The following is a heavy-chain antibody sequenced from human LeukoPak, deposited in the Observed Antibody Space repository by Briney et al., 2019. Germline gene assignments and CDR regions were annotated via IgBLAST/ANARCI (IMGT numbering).Heavy chain of an antibody. CDR3: ATTTIRLGY. CDR2: VSHSGST. D-gene: IGHD1-26*01. CDR1: GGSLSSSSYY. V-gene: IGHV4-39*07. Sequence: SETLPLTCTVSGGSLSSSSYYWGWLRQPPGTGLEWIASVSHSGSTYYNPSLKSRVTISVDTSNNQFSLKPSSVTAADTAVYYCATTTIRLGYWGQGTLVTVSS. J-gene: IGHJ4*02.